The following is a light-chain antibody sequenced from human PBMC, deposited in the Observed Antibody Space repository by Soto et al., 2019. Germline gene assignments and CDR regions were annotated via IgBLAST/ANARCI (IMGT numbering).Light chain of an antibody. Sequence: EIVMTQSPATLSVSPGEKATLSCRASQSVSNNLAWYQQKPGQAPRLLIYFASTRATGIPARFSGSGSGTEFTLNISSLQSGDFAVYYCQQYNKLPLTFGGGAKVETK. V-gene: IGKV3-15*01. CDR2: FAS. CDR3: QQYNKLPLT. J-gene: IGKJ4*01. CDR1: QSVSNN.